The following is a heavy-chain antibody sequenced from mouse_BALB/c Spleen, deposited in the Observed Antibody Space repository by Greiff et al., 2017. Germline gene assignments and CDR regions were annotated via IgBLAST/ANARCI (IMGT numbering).Heavy chain of an antibody. D-gene: IGHD1-1*01. Sequence: EVQVVESGGGLVQPGGSLRLSCATSGFTFTDYYMSWVRQPPGKALEWLGFIRNKANGYTTEYSASVKGRFTISRDNSQSILYLQMNTLRAEDSATYYCARYGSYDWFAYWGQGTLVTVSA. CDR1: GFTFTDYY. J-gene: IGHJ3*01. CDR3: ARYGSYDWFAY. CDR2: IRNKANGYTT. V-gene: IGHV7-3*02.